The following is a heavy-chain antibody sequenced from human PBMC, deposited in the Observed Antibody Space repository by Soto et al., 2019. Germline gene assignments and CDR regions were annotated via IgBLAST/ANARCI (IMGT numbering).Heavy chain of an antibody. V-gene: IGHV1-18*01. CDR3: ARGAAIGMNGY. CDR2: INAYNGNT. J-gene: IGHJ4*02. Sequence: QVQLVQSGAEVKKPGASVKVSCKASGYTFTSYGISWVRQAPGQGLEWMGWINAYNGNTKYVQKLKGRVTMTTDTATSTGYMEMRSRRADDTAVYYCARGAAIGMNGYWGQGTLVTVSS. D-gene: IGHD1-1*01. CDR1: GYTFTSYG.